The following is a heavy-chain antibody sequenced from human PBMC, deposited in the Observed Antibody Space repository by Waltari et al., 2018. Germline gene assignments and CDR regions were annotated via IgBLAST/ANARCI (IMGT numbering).Heavy chain of an antibody. CDR2: IYYSGST. CDR3: ARAYDSSGYYYF. Sequence: QVQLQESGPGLVKPSETLSLTCTVSGGSISSYYWSWIRQPPGKGLEWIGYIYYSGSTNYNPSLKSRVTISVDTSKNQFSLKLSSVTAADTAVYYCARAYDSSGYYYFWGQGTLVTVSS. D-gene: IGHD3-22*01. V-gene: IGHV4-59*01. J-gene: IGHJ4*02. CDR1: GGSISSYY.